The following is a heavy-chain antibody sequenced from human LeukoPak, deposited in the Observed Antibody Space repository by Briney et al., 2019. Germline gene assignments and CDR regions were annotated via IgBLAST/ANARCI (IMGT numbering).Heavy chain of an antibody. V-gene: IGHV4-30-4*01. CDR1: GGSIISDDHY. Sequence: PSQTLSLTCTVSGGSIISDDHYWSWIRQPPGKGLEWIGYIYDRGSTHYNPSLKSRVTMSVDTSRNQFSLKLSSLTAADTAVYYCARAPDGYFDYWGQGTLVTVSS. D-gene: IGHD3-22*01. J-gene: IGHJ4*02. CDR3: ARAPDGYFDY. CDR2: IYDRGST.